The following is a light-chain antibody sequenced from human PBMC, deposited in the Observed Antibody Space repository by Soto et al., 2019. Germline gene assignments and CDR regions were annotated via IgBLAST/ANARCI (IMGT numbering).Light chain of an antibody. CDR3: QQSYSTLT. Sequence: IQLTQSPSSLSASVGDRVTITCRASQGINSALAWYQQKPGNAPKLLIYAASSLQSGVPSRFSGSGSGTDFTLTISSLQPEDFATYYCQQSYSTLTFGPGTKVDIK. V-gene: IGKV1-39*01. CDR2: AAS. CDR1: QGINSA. J-gene: IGKJ3*01.